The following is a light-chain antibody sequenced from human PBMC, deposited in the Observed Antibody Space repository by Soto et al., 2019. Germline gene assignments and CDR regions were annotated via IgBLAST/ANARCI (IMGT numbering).Light chain of an antibody. Sequence: QSVLTQPASVSGSPGQSITISCTGTSSDVGGYNSVSWYQQHPGKAPKLMIYEVSNRPSGVSNRFSGSKSGNTASLTISGLQAEEEADSYCSSYTSSSPYVFGTGTKLTVL. CDR2: EVS. CDR1: SSDVGGYNS. J-gene: IGLJ1*01. V-gene: IGLV2-14*01. CDR3: SSYTSSSPYV.